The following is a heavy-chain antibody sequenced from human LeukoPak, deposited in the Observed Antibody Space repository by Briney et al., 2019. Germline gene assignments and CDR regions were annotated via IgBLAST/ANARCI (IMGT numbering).Heavy chain of an antibody. V-gene: IGHV4-59*08. CDR2: IYYSGST. J-gene: IGHJ4*02. CDR1: GGSISSYY. CDR3: ARHINYDSSGYNRRFDY. D-gene: IGHD3-22*01. Sequence: KSSETLSLTCTVSGGSISSYYWSWIRQPPGKGLEWIGYIYYSGSTNYNPSLKSRVTISVDTSKNQFSLKLSSVTAADTAVYYCARHINYDSSGYNRRFDYWGQGTLVTVSS.